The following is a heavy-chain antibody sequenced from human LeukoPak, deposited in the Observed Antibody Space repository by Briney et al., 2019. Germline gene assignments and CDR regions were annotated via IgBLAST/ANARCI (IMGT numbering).Heavy chain of an antibody. V-gene: IGHV1-2*02. CDR2: INPSSGGT. Sequence: ASVKVSCKASGYSLNAYYMHWVRQAPGQGLEWMGWINPSSGGTKYAQKFQGRVTMTRDTSISTTYMELSRLRSDDMAVYYCARVTYYYDSSGYFKEPNFDYWGQGTLVTVSS. CDR3: ARVTYYYDSSGYFKEPNFDY. CDR1: GYSLNAYY. D-gene: IGHD3-22*01. J-gene: IGHJ4*02.